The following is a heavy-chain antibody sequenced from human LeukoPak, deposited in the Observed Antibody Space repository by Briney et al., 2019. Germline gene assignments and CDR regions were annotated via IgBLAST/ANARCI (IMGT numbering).Heavy chain of an antibody. Sequence: PGGSLRLSCAASGFTFSRYGMHWVRQAPGKGLEWVAVISYDGSNKYYADSVKGRFTISRDNSKNTLYLQMNSLRAEDTAVYYCAKAGRSGYYFFYFDYWGQGTLVTVSS. D-gene: IGHD3-22*01. V-gene: IGHV3-30*18. J-gene: IGHJ4*02. CDR2: ISYDGSNK. CDR1: GFTFSRYG. CDR3: AKAGRSGYYFFYFDY.